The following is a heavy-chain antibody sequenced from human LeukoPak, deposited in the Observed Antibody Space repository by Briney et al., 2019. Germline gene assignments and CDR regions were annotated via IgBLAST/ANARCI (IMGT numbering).Heavy chain of an antibody. Sequence: ASVKVSCKASGYTFTSYDINWVRQATGQGLEWMGWMNPNSGNTGYAQKFQGRVTMTRSTSISTAYMELSSLRSEDTAVYYCARSITMVRGVARRPYGMDVWGQGTTVTVSS. V-gene: IGHV1-8*01. J-gene: IGHJ6*02. CDR3: ARSITMVRGVARRPYGMDV. D-gene: IGHD3-10*01. CDR1: GYTFTSYD. CDR2: MNPNSGNT.